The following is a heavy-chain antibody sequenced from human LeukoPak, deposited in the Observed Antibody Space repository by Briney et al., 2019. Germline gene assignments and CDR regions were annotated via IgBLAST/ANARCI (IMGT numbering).Heavy chain of an antibody. CDR3: ARSLASKPRYFDY. CDR1: GGTFSSYA. Sequence: ASVKVSCXASGGTFSSYAISRVRQAPGQGLEWMGRIIPIFGTANYAQKFQGRVTITTDESTSTAYMELSSLRSEDTAVYYCARSLASKPRYFDYWGQGTLVTVSS. V-gene: IGHV1-69*05. CDR2: IIPIFGTA. J-gene: IGHJ4*02.